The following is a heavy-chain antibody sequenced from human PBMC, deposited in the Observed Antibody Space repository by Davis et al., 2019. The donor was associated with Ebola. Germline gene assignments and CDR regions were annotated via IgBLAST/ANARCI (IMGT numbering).Heavy chain of an antibody. J-gene: IGHJ4*02. CDR1: GYTFTSYD. CDR3: ARGNTYYDFWSGYYTSYYFDY. Sequence: ASVKVSCKASGYTFTSYDINWVRQATGQGLEWMGWMNPNSGNTGYAQKFQGRVTMTRNTSISTAYMELSSLRSEDTAVYYCARGNTYYDFWSGYYTSYYFDYWGQGTLVTVSS. V-gene: IGHV1-8*01. CDR2: MNPNSGNT. D-gene: IGHD3-3*01.